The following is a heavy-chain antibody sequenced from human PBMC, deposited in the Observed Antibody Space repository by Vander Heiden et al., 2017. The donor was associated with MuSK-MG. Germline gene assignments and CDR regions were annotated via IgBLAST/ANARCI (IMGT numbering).Heavy chain of an antibody. J-gene: IGHJ4*02. CDR1: GFTFSSYA. D-gene: IGHD3-3*01. V-gene: IGHV3-23*01. Sequence: EVQLLESGGGSVQPGGSRRFSCATSGFTFSSYAMTWVRPTPGKGDEWVAGISGGGETTYYADSVKGRFTISRDNSKNTLFLQMSNLRGEDTAIYYCAKLATLYDFWSGYSDFWGQGTLVTVSS. CDR3: AKLATLYDFWSGYSDF. CDR2: ISGGGETT.